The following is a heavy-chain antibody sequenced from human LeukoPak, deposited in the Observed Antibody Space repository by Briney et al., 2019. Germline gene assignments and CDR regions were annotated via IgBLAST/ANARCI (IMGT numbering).Heavy chain of an antibody. CDR2: ISSSGSNI. D-gene: IGHD2-2*01. V-gene: IGHV3-11*01. CDR1: GFTFRVYY. CDR3: ARDRRGVCSSTSCYAGRGGYYFDY. J-gene: IGHJ4*02. Sequence: PGGSLRLSCAASGFTFRVYYMSWIRQAPGKGLEWVSYISSSGSNIYYEDSVKGRFTISRDNAKNSLYLQMNSLRAEDTAVYYCARDRRGVCSSTSCYAGRGGYYFDYWGQGTLVTVSS.